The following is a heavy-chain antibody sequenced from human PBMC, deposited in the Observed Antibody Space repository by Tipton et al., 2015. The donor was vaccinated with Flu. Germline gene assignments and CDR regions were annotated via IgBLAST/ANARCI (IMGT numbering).Heavy chain of an antibody. CDR3: ARVGFWSGYYSDY. Sequence: SLRLSCAASGFTFSDYEMNWVRQAPGKGLEWLAYISSSGSMMNYADSVKGRFTISRDNAENSVFLQMNSLRAEDTALYYCARVGFWSGYYSDYWGQGTQVTVSS. D-gene: IGHD3-3*01. J-gene: IGHJ4*02. V-gene: IGHV3-48*03. CDR1: GFTFSDYE. CDR2: ISSSGSMM.